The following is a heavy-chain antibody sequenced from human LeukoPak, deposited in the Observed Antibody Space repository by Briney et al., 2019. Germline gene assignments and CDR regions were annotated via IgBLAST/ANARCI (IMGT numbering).Heavy chain of an antibody. D-gene: IGHD5-24*01. Sequence: PSQTLSLTCAVSGGSISSRGYSWNWIRQPPGKDLEWIGYIYHSGSTYYSPSLKSRVTISVDKFQNQFSLKLTSVTAEDTAVYYCARMTITKRAMDVWGQGTTVTVSS. CDR1: GGSISSRGYS. V-gene: IGHV4-30-2*01. J-gene: IGHJ6*02. CDR3: ARMTITKRAMDV. CDR2: IYHSGST.